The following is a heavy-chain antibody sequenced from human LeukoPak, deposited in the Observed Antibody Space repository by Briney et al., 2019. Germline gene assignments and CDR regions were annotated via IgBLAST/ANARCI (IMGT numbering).Heavy chain of an antibody. Sequence: GGSLRLSCAASGFTFSNYMMHWVRQAPGKGLDWVAVILEDGSSQYYADSVKGRFTISRDNSKNTLFLQMNSLRGEDTAMYYCARAVGYNGFLDYWGQGTLVTVSS. J-gene: IGHJ4*02. D-gene: IGHD5-24*01. V-gene: IGHV3-30*04. CDR2: ILEDGSSQ. CDR3: ARAVGYNGFLDY. CDR1: GFTFSNYM.